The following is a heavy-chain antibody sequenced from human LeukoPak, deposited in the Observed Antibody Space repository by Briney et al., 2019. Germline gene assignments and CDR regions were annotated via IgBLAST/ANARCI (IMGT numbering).Heavy chain of an antibody. CDR2: IYYSGST. J-gene: IGHJ5*02. Sequence: SETLSLTCAVSGGSISSYYWSWIRQPPGKGLEWIGYIYYSGSTNYKPSLKSRVTISVDTSKNQFSLKLSSVTAADTAVYYCARGGYYGSGNDFRFDPWGQGTLVTVSS. CDR1: GGSISSYY. CDR3: ARGGYYGSGNDFRFDP. V-gene: IGHV4-59*01. D-gene: IGHD3-10*01.